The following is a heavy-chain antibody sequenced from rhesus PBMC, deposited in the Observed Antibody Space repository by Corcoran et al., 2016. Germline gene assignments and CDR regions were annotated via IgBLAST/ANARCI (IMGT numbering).Heavy chain of an antibody. CDR1: GGSIRSNY. V-gene: IGHV4-173*01. CDR2: ISGSGGST. CDR3: ARIVPNLDWYFDI. D-gene: IGHD2-2*01. Sequence: QLQLQESGPGLVKPSETLSLTCAVSGGSIRSNYWRWLRPPPGQGLEGIGHISGSGGSTDYNPSLKSRVTISTDTSKNQFSLKLSSVTAADTAVYYCARIVPNLDWYFDIWGPGTPITISS. J-gene: IGHJ2*01.